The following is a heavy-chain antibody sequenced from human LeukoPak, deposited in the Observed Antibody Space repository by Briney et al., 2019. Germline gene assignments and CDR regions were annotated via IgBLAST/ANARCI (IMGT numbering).Heavy chain of an antibody. Sequence: GGSLRLSCAASGFTFSSYAMSWVRQAPGKGLEWVSAISGSGGSTYYADSVKGRFTISRDDSKNTLYLQMNSLRAEDTAVYYCAKDLYGGNPPYYFDYWGQGTLVTVSS. V-gene: IGHV3-23*01. CDR3: AKDLYGGNPPYYFDY. J-gene: IGHJ4*02. CDR2: ISGSGGST. CDR1: GFTFSSYA. D-gene: IGHD2-15*01.